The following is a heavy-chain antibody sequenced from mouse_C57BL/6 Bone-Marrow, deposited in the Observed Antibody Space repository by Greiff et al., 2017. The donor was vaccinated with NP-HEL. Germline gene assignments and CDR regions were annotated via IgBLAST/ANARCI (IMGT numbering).Heavy chain of an antibody. D-gene: IGHD2-4*01. CDR3: TTGYYDYIYAMDY. J-gene: IGHJ4*01. CDR2: IDPENGDT. Sequence: VQLKQSGAELVRPGASVKLSCTASGFNIKDDYMHWVKQRPEQGLEWIGWIDPENGDTEYASKFQGKATITADTSSNTAYLQLSSLTSEDTAVYYCTTGYYDYIYAMDYWGQGTSVTVSS. V-gene: IGHV14-4*01. CDR1: GFNIKDDY.